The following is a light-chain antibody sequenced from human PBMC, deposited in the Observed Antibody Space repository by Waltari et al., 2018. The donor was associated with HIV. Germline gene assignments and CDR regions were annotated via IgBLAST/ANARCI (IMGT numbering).Light chain of an antibody. CDR3: SSYTSTSIWV. J-gene: IGLJ3*02. V-gene: IGLV2-14*03. CDR2: DVT. Sequence: QSALTQPASVSGSPGQSITISCTGARRDVGRYNYVSWYQQYPGKAPKLIIYDVTYRPSGVSNRFSASKSGNTASLTISGLQAEDEADYYCSSYTSTSIWVFGGGTKLTVL. CDR1: RRDVGRYNY.